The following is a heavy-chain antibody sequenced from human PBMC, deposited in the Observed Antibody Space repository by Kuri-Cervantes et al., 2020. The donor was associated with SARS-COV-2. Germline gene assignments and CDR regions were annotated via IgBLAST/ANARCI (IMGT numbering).Heavy chain of an antibody. CDR2: ISGSGGST. J-gene: IGHJ4*02. CDR1: GFTFSYYY. V-gene: IGHV3-23*01. D-gene: IGHD4-17*01. CDR3: AKDDTGDYGPTYFDY. Sequence: GESLKISCAASGFTFSYYYMSWVRQAPGKGLEWVSAISGSGGSTYYADSVKGRFTISRDNSKNTLYLQMNSLRAEDTAVYYCAKDDTGDYGPTYFDYWGQGTLVTVSS.